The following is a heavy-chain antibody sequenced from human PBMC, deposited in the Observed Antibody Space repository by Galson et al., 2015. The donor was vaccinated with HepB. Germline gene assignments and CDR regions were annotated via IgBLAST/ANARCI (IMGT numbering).Heavy chain of an antibody. D-gene: IGHD3-10*01. J-gene: IGHJ4*02. Sequence: SVKVSCKASGYTFTSYYMHWVRQAPGQGLEWMGIINPSGGSTSYAQKFQGRVTMTRDTSTSTVYMELSSLRSEDTAVYYCARDGPSATWFGELFSLDYWGQGTLVTVSS. CDR1: GYTFTSYY. CDR3: ARDGPSATWFGELFSLDY. V-gene: IGHV1-46*01. CDR2: INPSGGST.